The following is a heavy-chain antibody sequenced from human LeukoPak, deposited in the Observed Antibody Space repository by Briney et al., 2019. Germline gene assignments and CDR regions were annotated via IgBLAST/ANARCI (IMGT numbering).Heavy chain of an antibody. Sequence: SETLSLTCIVSGYSISSGYYWVWIRQPPGKGLEWIGSIYHSGSTYYNPSLKRRVTMAVDTSKNQFSLKLSSVTAADTAVYYCVRDYYGSGSWDVWGKGTTVTVSS. CDR2: IYHSGST. D-gene: IGHD3-10*01. CDR3: VRDYYGSGSWDV. CDR1: GYSISSGYY. V-gene: IGHV4-38-2*02. J-gene: IGHJ6*04.